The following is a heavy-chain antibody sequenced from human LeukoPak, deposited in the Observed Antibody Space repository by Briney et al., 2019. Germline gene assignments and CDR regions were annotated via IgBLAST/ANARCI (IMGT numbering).Heavy chain of an antibody. CDR3: ARSRSGYSYDHAAFDI. V-gene: IGHV4-31*03. Sequence: SQTLSLTCTVSGGPISSGGYYWSWIRQHPGKGLEWIGYIYYSGSTYYNPSLKSRVTISVDTSRNQFSLKLSSVTAADTAVYYCARSRSGYSYDHAAFDIWGQGTMVTVSS. D-gene: IGHD5-18*01. CDR2: IYYSGST. CDR1: GGPISSGGYY. J-gene: IGHJ3*02.